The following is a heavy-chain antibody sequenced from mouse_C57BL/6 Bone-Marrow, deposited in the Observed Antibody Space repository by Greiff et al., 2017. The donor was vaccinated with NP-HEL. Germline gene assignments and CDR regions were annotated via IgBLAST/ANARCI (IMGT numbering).Heavy chain of an antibody. CDR2: IDPSDSET. D-gene: IGHD2-1*01. CDR3: ARSRCNYGWYFDV. J-gene: IGHJ1*03. CDR1: GYTFTSYW. Sequence: QVQLQQSGAELVKPGASVKLSCKASGYTFTSYWMHWVKQRPIQGLEWIGNIDPSDSETHYNQKFKDKATLTVDKSSSTAYMQLSSLTSEDSAVYYCARSRCNYGWYFDVWGTGTTVTVSS. V-gene: IGHV1-52*01.